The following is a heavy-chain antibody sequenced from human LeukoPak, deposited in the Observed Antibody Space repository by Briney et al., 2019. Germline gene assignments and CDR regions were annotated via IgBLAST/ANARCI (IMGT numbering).Heavy chain of an antibody. CDR1: GGSISSYY. J-gene: IGHJ4*02. D-gene: IGHD3-10*01. CDR3: ARGYGSGSYFLYAY. CDR2: IYTSGST. Sequence: SETLSLTCTVSGGSISSYYWSWIRQPAGKGLEWIGRIYTSGSTNYNPSLKSRVTMSVDTSKNQFSLKLSSVTAADTAVYYCARGYGSGSYFLYAYWGQGTLVTVSS. V-gene: IGHV4-4*07.